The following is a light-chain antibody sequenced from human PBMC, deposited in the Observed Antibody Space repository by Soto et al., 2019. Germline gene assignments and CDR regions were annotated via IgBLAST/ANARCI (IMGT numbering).Light chain of an antibody. CDR3: CSYAGSSTPLV. CDR1: SSDVGSYNL. J-gene: IGLJ2*01. Sequence: QSALTQPASVSGSPGQSITISCTGTSSDVGSYNLVSWYQQHPGKAPKLMIYEGSKRPSGVSNRFSGSKSGNTASLTISGLQAEDEADDYCCSYAGSSTPLVFGGGTKVTVL. CDR2: EGS. V-gene: IGLV2-23*01.